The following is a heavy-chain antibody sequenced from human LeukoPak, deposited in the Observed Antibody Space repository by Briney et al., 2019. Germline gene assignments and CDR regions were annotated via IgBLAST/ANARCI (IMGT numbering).Heavy chain of an antibody. V-gene: IGHV4-39*02. J-gene: IGHJ2*01. D-gene: IGHD6-13*01. CDR2: ISYSGTT. CDR3: AKDPYSSSWGGYFDL. Sequence: PSETLSLTCTVSGGSISSSGYYWGWIRQPPGKGLEWIGTISYSGTTHYNPSLQSRVTISVDTSKNHLSLRLTSVTAADTAVYYCAKDPYSSSWGGYFDLWGRGTLVTVSS. CDR1: GGSISSSGYY.